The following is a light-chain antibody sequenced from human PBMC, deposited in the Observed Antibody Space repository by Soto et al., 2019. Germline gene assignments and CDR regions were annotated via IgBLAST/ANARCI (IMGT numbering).Light chain of an antibody. V-gene: IGLV2-14*03. CDR3: SSYTNKDTLL. CDR2: DVT. Sequence: QSVLTQPASVSGSHGQSITISCTGTSSDVGGYDHVSWYQQHPGKAPKLIIYDVTVRPSGISRRFSGSKSDNTASLAVSGLQPEDEADYYCSSYTNKDTLLFGGGTKVTVL. CDR1: SSDVGGYDH. J-gene: IGLJ3*02.